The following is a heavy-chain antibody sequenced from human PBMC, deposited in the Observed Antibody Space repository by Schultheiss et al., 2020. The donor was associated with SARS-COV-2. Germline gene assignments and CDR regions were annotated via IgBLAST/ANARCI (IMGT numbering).Heavy chain of an antibody. CDR3: ARGGVVVPAARSRLWYFDL. V-gene: IGHV4-39*07. J-gene: IGHJ2*01. D-gene: IGHD2-2*01. Sequence: SQTLSLTCTVSGGSISSSSYYWGWIRQPPGKGLEWIGRIYTSGSTNYNPSLKSRVTMSVDTSKNQFSLKLSSVTAADTAVYYCARGGVVVPAARSRLWYFDLWGRGTLVTVSS. CDR2: IYTSGST. CDR1: GGSISSSSYY.